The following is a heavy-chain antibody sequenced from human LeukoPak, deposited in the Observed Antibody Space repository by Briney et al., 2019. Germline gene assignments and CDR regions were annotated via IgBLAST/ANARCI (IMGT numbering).Heavy chain of an antibody. J-gene: IGHJ6*02. Sequence: SETLSLTCAVYGGSFSGYYWSWIRQPPGKGLEWIGEINHSGSTNYNPSLKSRVTISVDTSKNQFSLKLSSVTAADTAVYYCARVVAVAVFYYYGMDVWGQGTTVTVSS. CDR2: INHSGST. CDR1: GGSFSGYY. D-gene: IGHD6-19*01. V-gene: IGHV4-34*01. CDR3: ARVVAVAVFYYYGMDV.